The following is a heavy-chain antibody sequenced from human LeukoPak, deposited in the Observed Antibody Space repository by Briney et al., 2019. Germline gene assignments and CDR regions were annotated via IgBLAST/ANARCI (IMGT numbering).Heavy chain of an antibody. J-gene: IGHJ5*01. Sequence: GASVKVSCKATSRISWVRQAPGQGPEWMGWIGTYGGDTYYAQKFQGRITVTTDTSTSTDYMELRNLRSDDTALYYCARDLWNFYDDSGYNRDFDSWGQGTLVTVSS. CDR3: ARDLWNFYDDSGYNRDFDS. D-gene: IGHD3-22*01. V-gene: IGHV1-18*01. CDR1: TSR. CDR2: IGTYGGDT.